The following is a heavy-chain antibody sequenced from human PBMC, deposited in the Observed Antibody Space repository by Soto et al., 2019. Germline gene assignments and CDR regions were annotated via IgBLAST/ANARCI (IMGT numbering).Heavy chain of an antibody. Sequence: ESGGGLVQPGGSLRLSCAASGFTFSSYSMNWVRQAPGRGLEWVSHISSSSSNIYYADSVKGRFTISRDNAKNSLYLQMNSLRAEDTAVYYCARSATWTYLFDCWGQGTLVTVSS. CDR1: GFTFSSYS. D-gene: IGHD2-2*01. CDR2: ISSSSSNI. CDR3: ARSATWTYLFDC. J-gene: IGHJ4*02. V-gene: IGHV3-48*01.